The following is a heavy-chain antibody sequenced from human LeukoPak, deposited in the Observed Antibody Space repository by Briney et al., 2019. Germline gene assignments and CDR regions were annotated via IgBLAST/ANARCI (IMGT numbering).Heavy chain of an antibody. Sequence: GGSLRLSYAASGFTVSSNYMSWVRQAPGKGLEWVSGISWYSGSIGYADSVKGRFTISRDNDKNSLYLQMNSLRAEDTALYYCAKDTYYYGSGSYPLNYYYYGMDVWGQGTTVTVSS. V-gene: IGHV3-9*01. CDR2: ISWYSGSI. CDR1: GFTVSSNY. D-gene: IGHD3-10*01. CDR3: AKDTYYYGSGSYPLNYYYYGMDV. J-gene: IGHJ6*02.